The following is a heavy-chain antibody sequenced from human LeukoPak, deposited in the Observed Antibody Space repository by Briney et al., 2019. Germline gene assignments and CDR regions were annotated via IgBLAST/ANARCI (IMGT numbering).Heavy chain of an antibody. CDR1: GFTFSSYW. J-gene: IGHJ4*02. CDR2: IKQDGSEK. Sequence: PGGSLRLSCAASGFTFSSYWMSWVHQAPGKGLEWVANIKQDGSEKYYVDSVKGRFTISRDNAKNSLYLQMNSLRAEDTAVYYCARDPWELPFDYWGQGTLVTVSS. V-gene: IGHV3-7*01. D-gene: IGHD1-26*01. CDR3: ARDPWELPFDY.